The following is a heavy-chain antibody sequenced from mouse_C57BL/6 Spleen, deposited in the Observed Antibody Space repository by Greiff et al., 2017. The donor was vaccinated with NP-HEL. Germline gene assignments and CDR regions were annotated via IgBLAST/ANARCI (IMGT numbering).Heavy chain of an antibody. D-gene: IGHD1-1*01. CDR2: INPYNGGT. V-gene: IGHV1-19*01. CDR1: GYTFTDYY. Sequence: EVKLVESGPVLVKPGASVKMSCKASGYTFTDYYMNWVKQSHGKSLEWIGVINPYNGGTSYNQKFKGKATLTVDKSSSTAYMELNSLTSEDSAVYYCARPYASIAWFAYWGQGTLVTVSA. CDR3: ARPYASIAWFAY. J-gene: IGHJ3*01.